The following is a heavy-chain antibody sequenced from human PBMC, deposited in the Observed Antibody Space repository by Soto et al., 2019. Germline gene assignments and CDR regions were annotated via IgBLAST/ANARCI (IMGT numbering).Heavy chain of an antibody. D-gene: IGHD3-9*01. V-gene: IGHV1-3*01. CDR3: AREYVLRYFDWTPGGMDL. Sequence: GASVKVSCKASGYTFTSYAMHWVRQAPGQRLEWMGWINAGNGNTKYSQKFQGRVTITRDTSASTAYMELSSLRSEDTAVYYCAREYVLRYFDWTPGGMDLCGQGNTV. CDR2: INAGNGNT. J-gene: IGHJ6*02. CDR1: GYTFTSYA.